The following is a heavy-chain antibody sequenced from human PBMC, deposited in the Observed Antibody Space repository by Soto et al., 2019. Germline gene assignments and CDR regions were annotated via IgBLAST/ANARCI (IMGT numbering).Heavy chain of an antibody. CDR1: GDSISNLDYF. D-gene: IGHD7-27*01. V-gene: IGHV4-30-4*01. J-gene: IGHJ5*01. CDR2: IYKSATT. Sequence: QVQLLESGPGLVKPSQTLSLTCSVSGDSISNLDYFWAWIRQPPGQALEYIGYIYKSATTYYNPSFESRVAISVDTSQSKFSLNVTSVTAADTAVYFCARGRYCLTGRCFPNWFDSWGQGALVTVSS. CDR3: ARGRYCLTGRCFPNWFDS.